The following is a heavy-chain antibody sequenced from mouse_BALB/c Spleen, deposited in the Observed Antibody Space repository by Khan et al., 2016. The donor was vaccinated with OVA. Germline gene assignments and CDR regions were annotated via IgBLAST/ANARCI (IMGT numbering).Heavy chain of an antibody. CDR2: INPTSGYT. CDR1: GYTFTTYW. J-gene: IGHJ2*01. CDR3: TRDRIDY. Sequence: VKLLESGAELAKPWASVKMSCKASGYTFTTYWMHWVKQRPGQGLEWIGYINPTSGYTDYNDKFKDRATLSADKSSSPAYMQQNRLTSEDSAVYCCTRDRIDYWGQGTTLTVSS. V-gene: IGHV1-7*01.